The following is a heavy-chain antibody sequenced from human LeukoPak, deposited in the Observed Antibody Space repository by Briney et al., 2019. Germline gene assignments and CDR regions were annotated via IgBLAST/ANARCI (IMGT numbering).Heavy chain of an antibody. J-gene: IGHJ5*01. CDR3: ARYSSSWFVY. D-gene: IGHD6-13*01. V-gene: IGHV3-64*01. CDR1: GFTFSSYA. CDR2: ISSNGGST. Sequence: GGSLRLSCAASGFTFSSYAMHWVRQAPGKGLEYVSAISSNGGSTYYANSVKGRFTISRDNSKNTLYLQMNSLRAEDTAVYYCARYSSSWFVYWGQGTLVTVSS.